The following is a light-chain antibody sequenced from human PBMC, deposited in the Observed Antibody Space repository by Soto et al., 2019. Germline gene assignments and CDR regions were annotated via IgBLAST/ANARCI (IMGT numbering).Light chain of an antibody. CDR1: QSVRSSH. V-gene: IGKV3-20*01. J-gene: IGKJ4*01. Sequence: VLMQSAGTLSLSRGERATLSCRASQSVRSSHLAWYQQKPGQAPRLLIYSTSSRATGIPDRFSGSGSGTDFTLTISRLEPEDFAVYYCQQYDSSPLTFGGGTKVDIK. CDR2: STS. CDR3: QQYDSSPLT.